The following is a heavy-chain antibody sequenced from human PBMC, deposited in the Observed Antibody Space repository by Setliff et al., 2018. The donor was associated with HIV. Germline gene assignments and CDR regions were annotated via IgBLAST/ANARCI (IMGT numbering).Heavy chain of an antibody. CDR1: GGSISSGIYY. CDR3: ARGPEYGDYVGAYLFDY. Sequence: SETLSLTCTVSGGSISSGIYYWSWIRQPPGKGLEWIGYIYYSGGTNYNPSLKSRVTISVDTSKTQFSLKLSSVTAADTAVYYCARGPEYGDYVGAYLFDYWGQGTLVTVS. D-gene: IGHD4-17*01. J-gene: IGHJ4*02. CDR2: IYYSGGT. V-gene: IGHV4-61*01.